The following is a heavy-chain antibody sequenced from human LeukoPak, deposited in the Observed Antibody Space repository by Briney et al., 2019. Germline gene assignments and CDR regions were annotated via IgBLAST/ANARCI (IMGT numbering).Heavy chain of an antibody. D-gene: IGHD3-10*01. CDR3: ASFYGSGSYYTTGFDY. J-gene: IGHJ4*02. CDR2: IYYGGST. CDR1: GGSISSSSYY. Sequence: PSETLSLTCTVSGGSISSSSYYWGWIRQPPGKGLEWIGSIYYGGSTYYNPSLKSRVTISVDTSKNQFSLKLSSVTAADTAVYYCASFYGSGSYYTTGFDYWGQGTLVTVSS. V-gene: IGHV4-39*01.